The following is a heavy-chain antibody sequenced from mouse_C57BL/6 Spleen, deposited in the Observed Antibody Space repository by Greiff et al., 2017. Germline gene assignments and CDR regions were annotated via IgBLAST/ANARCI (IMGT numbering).Heavy chain of an antibody. Sequence: QVQLQQPRAELVRPGSSVKLSCKASGYTFTSYWMDWVKQRPGQGLEWIGNIYPSDSETHYNQKFKDKATLTVDKSSSTAYMQLSSLTSEDSAVYYCATYYSNYGFAYWGQGTLVTVSA. CDR2: IYPSDSET. J-gene: IGHJ3*01. D-gene: IGHD2-5*01. CDR3: ATYYSNYGFAY. CDR1: GYTFTSYW. V-gene: IGHV1-61*01.